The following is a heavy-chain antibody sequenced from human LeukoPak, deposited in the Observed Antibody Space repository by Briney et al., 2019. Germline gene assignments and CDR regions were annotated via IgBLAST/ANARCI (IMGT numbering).Heavy chain of an antibody. J-gene: IGHJ6*02. D-gene: IGHD2-15*01. V-gene: IGHV3-11*06. Sequence: GGSLRLSCAASGFTFSDYYMSWIRQAPGKALEWVSYISTSSSDTSYADSVEGRFTISRDNAKNSLYLQMNSLRAEDTAVYYCATSRYCYGGTCNSDHFYYGMDVWGQGTAVTVSS. CDR1: GFTFSDYY. CDR2: ISTSSSDT. CDR3: ATSRYCYGGTCNSDHFYYGMDV.